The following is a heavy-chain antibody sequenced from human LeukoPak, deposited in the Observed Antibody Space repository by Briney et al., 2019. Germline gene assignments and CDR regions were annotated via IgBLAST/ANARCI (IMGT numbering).Heavy chain of an antibody. CDR1: GGSFSGYY. V-gene: IGHV4-34*01. J-gene: IGHJ6*03. Sequence: SETLSLTCAVYGGSFSGYYWSWIRQPPGKGLEWMGEINHSGSTNYNPSLKSRVTISVDTSKNQFSLKLSSVTAADTAVYYCARNNRGYSSSNYYYYYYMDVWGKGTTVTVSS. CDR2: INHSGST. CDR3: ARNNRGYSSSNYYYYYYMDV. D-gene: IGHD6-13*01.